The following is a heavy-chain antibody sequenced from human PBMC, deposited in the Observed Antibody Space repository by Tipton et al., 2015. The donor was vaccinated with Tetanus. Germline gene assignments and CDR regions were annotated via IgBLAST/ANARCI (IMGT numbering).Heavy chain of an antibody. V-gene: IGHV4-61*01. CDR2: ILYKGGT. Sequence: TLSLTCTVSGGSVSSGSYYWSWVRQPPGKGLEYIGYILYKGGTNYNPSLKSRVIISADASKNQFSLKLSSVTAADTAVYFCVRGRGLGAYSFGFEHWGQGVLVTVSS. CDR3: VRGRGLGAYSFGFEH. J-gene: IGHJ4*02. CDR1: GGSVSSGSYY. D-gene: IGHD5-12*01.